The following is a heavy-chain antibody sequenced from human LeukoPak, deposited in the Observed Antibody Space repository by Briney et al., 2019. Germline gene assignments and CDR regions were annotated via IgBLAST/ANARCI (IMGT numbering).Heavy chain of an antibody. V-gene: IGHV1-8*01. D-gene: IGHD1-20*01. J-gene: IGHJ5*02. CDR2: MNPNSGNT. CDR3: ARGGYNWNSRWFDP. Sequence: ASVKVSCKASGYTFTSYDINLVRQATGQGLEWMGWMNPNSGNTGYAQKFQGRVTMNRNTSISTAYMELSSLRSEDTAVYYCARGGYNWNSRWFDPWGQGTLVTVSS. CDR1: GYTFTSYD.